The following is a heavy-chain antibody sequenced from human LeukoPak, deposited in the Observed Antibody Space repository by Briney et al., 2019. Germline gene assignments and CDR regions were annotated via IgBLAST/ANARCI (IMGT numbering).Heavy chain of an antibody. V-gene: IGHV1-2*02. CDR2: INPNSGGT. D-gene: IGHD4-17*01. CDR1: GYTFTGYY. Sequence: GASVKVSCKASGYTFTGYYLHWVRQAPGQGLEWMGWINPNSGGTNYAQKFQGRVTMTRDTSISTAYMELSRLRSDDTAVYYCAREILSKYDFGDYAHKYFDYWGQGTLVTVSS. J-gene: IGHJ4*02. CDR3: AREILSKYDFGDYAHKYFDY.